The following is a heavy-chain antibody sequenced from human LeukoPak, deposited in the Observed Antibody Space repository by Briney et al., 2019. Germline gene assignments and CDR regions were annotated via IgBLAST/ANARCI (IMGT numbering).Heavy chain of an antibody. CDR1: GFTFNNYW. D-gene: IGHD3-10*01. CDR2: IMQDGSEK. Sequence: GGSLRLSCAGSGFTFNNYWMNWVRQAPGKGLEWVANIMQDGSEKYYVDSVKGRFTISRDNAKNSLSLQMNSLRAEDTAVYYCASDQRGYYFDYWGQGTLVTVSS. CDR3: ASDQRGYYFDY. V-gene: IGHV3-7*01. J-gene: IGHJ4*02.